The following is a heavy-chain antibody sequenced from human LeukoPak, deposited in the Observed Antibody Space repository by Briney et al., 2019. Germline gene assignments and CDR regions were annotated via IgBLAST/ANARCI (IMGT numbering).Heavy chain of an antibody. CDR1: GGSISSSSYY. J-gene: IGHJ4*02. Sequence: SETLSLTCTVSGGSISSSSYYWGWIRQPPGKGLEWIGSIYYSGSTNYNPSLKSRVTISVDTSKNQFSLKLSSVTAADTAVYYCARALYSSSALDYWGQGTLVTVSS. CDR2: IYYSGST. CDR3: ARALYSSSALDY. V-gene: IGHV4-39*07. D-gene: IGHD6-13*01.